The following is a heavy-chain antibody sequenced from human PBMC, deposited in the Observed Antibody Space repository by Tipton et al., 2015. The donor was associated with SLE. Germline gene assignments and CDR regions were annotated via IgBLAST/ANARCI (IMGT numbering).Heavy chain of an antibody. V-gene: IGHV4-59*08. D-gene: IGHD1-26*01. J-gene: IGHJ4*02. CDR3: ARLLLGWDDY. CDR2: IYYSGST. CDR1: GGSISSYY. Sequence: TLSLTCTVSGGSISSYYWSWIRQPPGKGLEWIGYIYYSGSTYYNPSLKSRVTISVDTSKNQFSLKLSSVTAADTAVYYCARLLLGWDDYWGQGTLVTVSS.